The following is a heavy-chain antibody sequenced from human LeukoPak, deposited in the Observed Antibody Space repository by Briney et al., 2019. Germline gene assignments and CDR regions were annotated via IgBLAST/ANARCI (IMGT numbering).Heavy chain of an antibody. D-gene: IGHD1-26*01. CDR3: ARALGPTGTVPDY. CDR2: IIPIFGTA. CDR1: GGTFSSYA. Sequence: WASVKVSCKASGGTFSSYAISWVRQAPGQGLEWMGGIIPIFGTANYAQKFQGRVTITADESTSTAYMELSSLRSEDTAVYYCARALGPTGTVPDYWGQGTLVTVSS. J-gene: IGHJ4*02. V-gene: IGHV1-69*01.